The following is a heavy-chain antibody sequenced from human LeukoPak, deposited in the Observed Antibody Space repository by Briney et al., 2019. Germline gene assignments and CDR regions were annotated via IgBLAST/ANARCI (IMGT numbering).Heavy chain of an antibody. J-gene: IGHJ4*02. Sequence: PGGSLRLSCAASGFTFSSYSMNWVRQAPGKGLEWVSYISSSSSTIYYADSVKGRSTISRDNAKNSLYLQMNSLRAEDTAVYYCARHSIVGATNYWGQGTLVTVSS. CDR1: GFTFSSYS. CDR2: ISSSSSTI. D-gene: IGHD1-26*01. V-gene: IGHV3-48*04. CDR3: ARHSIVGATNY.